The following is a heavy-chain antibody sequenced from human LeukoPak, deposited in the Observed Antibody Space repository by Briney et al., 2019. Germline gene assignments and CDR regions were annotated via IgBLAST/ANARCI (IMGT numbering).Heavy chain of an antibody. V-gene: IGHV4-59*01. D-gene: IGHD6-19*01. Sequence: SETLSLTCTVSAGSISSYYWIWLRQPPGKGLEWIGYIYHSGSTNYNPSLKSRVTISIDTSRIQFSLKLSSVTAADTAVYYCARMYSSGWSGHFDYWGQGTLVTVSS. CDR3: ARMYSSGWSGHFDY. CDR2: IYHSGST. CDR1: AGSISSYY. J-gene: IGHJ4*02.